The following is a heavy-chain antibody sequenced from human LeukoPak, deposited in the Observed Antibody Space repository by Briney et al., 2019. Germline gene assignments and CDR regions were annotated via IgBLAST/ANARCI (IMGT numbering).Heavy chain of an antibody. Sequence: ASVKLSCKASGYTFNGYYIHWVRQAPGQGLEWMGWINANSGGTNYAQKFQGRVTMTSDTSTTTAYMELNRLTSDDTAVYYCARSEGYWGQGTLVTVSS. J-gene: IGHJ4*02. V-gene: IGHV1-2*02. CDR3: ARSEGY. CDR1: GYTFNGYY. D-gene: IGHD6-25*01. CDR2: INANSGGT.